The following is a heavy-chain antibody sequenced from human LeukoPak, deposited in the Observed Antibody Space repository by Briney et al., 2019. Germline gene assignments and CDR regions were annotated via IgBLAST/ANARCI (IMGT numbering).Heavy chain of an antibody. D-gene: IGHD3-10*01. CDR1: GFTFSSYG. V-gene: IGHV3-21*01. CDR2: ISSSSSYI. Sequence: GGSLRLSCAASGFTFSSYGMSWVRQAPGKGLEWVSSISSSSSYIYYADSVKGRFTISRDNAKNSLYLQMNSLRAEDTAVYYCARDQGTMVRGTPYNWFDPWGQGTLVTVSS. J-gene: IGHJ5*02. CDR3: ARDQGTMVRGTPYNWFDP.